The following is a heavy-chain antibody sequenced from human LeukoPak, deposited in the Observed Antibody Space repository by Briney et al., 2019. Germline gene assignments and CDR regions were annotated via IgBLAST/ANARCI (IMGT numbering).Heavy chain of an antibody. D-gene: IGHD2-15*01. J-gene: IGHJ6*02. V-gene: IGHV3-64D*09. CDR1: GFPFSSYA. CDR2: ISDSGGST. Sequence: GGSLRLTCSASGFPFSSYAMHWVRQAPGKGLEYVSAISDSGGSTYYADSVKGRFTISRDNSKNTLYLQMSSLRAEDTAVYFCVRGYSFGPYGMDVWGQGTTVTVSS. CDR3: VRGYSFGPYGMDV.